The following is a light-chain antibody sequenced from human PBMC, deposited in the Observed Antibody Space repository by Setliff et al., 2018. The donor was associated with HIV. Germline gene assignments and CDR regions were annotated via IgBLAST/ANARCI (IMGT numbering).Light chain of an antibody. J-gene: IGLJ1*01. CDR1: GSDVGSYNL. V-gene: IGLV2-14*02. Sequence: QSVLAQPASVSGSPGQSITISCTRTGSDVGSYNLVSWYQQHPGKAPKLMIFEVTKRPSGVSNRFSGSKSGNTASLTISGLQAEDEADYHCSSYTSSSTLYVFGTGTKVTVL. CDR2: EVT. CDR3: SSYTSSSTLYV.